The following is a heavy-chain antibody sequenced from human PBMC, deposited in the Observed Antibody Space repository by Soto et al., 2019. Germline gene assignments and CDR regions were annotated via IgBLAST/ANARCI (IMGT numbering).Heavy chain of an antibody. CDR1: GFNFSSYA. CDR2: ISYDGSNK. Sequence: GGSLRLSCAASGFNFSSYAMHWVRQAPGKGLEWVAVISYDGSNKYYADSVKGRFTISRDNSKNTLYLQMNSLRADDTAVYYCARGSLAVAGTNDYWGQGTMVTVSS. V-gene: IGHV3-30-3*01. CDR3: ARGSLAVAGTNDY. D-gene: IGHD6-19*01. J-gene: IGHJ4*02.